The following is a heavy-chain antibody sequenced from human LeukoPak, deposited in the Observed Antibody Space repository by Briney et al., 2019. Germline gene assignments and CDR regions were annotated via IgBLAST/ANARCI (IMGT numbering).Heavy chain of an antibody. J-gene: IGHJ4*02. CDR1: GFTFSSYS. D-gene: IGHD6-6*01. CDR3: ATSPPNPRSSVY. V-gene: IGHV3-21*01. Sequence: PGGSLRLSCAASGFTFSSYSMNWVRQAPGKGLEWVSSISSSSSYIYYADSVKGRFTISRDNAKNSLYLQMNSLRAEDTAVYYCATSPPNPRSSVYWGQGTLVTVSS. CDR2: ISSSSSYI.